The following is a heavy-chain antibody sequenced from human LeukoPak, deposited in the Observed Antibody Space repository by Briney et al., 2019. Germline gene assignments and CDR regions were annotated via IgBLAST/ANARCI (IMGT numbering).Heavy chain of an antibody. CDR1: GFTFRDFA. J-gene: IGHJ4*02. CDR3: VKDAPLPFDF. CDR2: ISGDALST. Sequence: GGALRLSCAASGFTFRDFAMSCGRQAPGKGGEWVSAISGDALSTYYADSLKGRFTISRDNSKNTLYLQLKSLRAEDTATYFCVKDAPLPFDFWRQGGLVIVSS. V-gene: IGHV3-23*01.